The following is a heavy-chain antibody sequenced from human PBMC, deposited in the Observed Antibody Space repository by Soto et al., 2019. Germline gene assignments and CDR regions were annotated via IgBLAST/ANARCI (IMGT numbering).Heavy chain of an antibody. J-gene: IGHJ5*02. V-gene: IGHV1-69*06. Sequence: SVKVSCKASGGTFSSYAISWVRQAPGQGLEWMGGIIPIFGTANYAQKFQGRVTITADKSTSTAYMELSSLRSEDTAVYYCARDNLYGDPGSENNNWFDPWGQGTLVTVSS. CDR3: ARDNLYGDPGSENNNWFDP. D-gene: IGHD4-17*01. CDR1: GGTFSSYA. CDR2: IIPIFGTA.